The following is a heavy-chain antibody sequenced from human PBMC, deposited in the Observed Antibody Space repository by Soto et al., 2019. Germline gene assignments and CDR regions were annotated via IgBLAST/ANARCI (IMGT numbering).Heavy chain of an antibody. CDR2: IGSSGGAI. CDR3: ARDGDVNTGFGKDY. J-gene: IGHJ4*02. Sequence: EVQLLESGGGLVQVGGSLRLSCVGSGFGFDSYAMSWVRQAPGKGLEWVSGIGSSGGAIVYADSVRGRFTISRDNSRNALYLHMNSLSAEDTAMYYCARDGDVNTGFGKDYWGQGTLVTVSS. CDR1: GFGFDSYA. D-gene: IGHD3-16*01. V-gene: IGHV3-23*01.